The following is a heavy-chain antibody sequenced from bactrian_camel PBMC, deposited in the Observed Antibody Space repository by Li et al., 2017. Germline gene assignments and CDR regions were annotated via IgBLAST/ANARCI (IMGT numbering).Heavy chain of an antibody. V-gene: IGHV3S31*01. CDR1: GFTFSSYA. Sequence: VQLVESGGGLVQPGGSLRLSCAASGFTFSSYAVSWVRQAPGKGLEWVSGFTSGGSDTYYADSVKGRFTLSRDSAKNTLYLQMNALKPEGTAMYYCARCSGNYCGLQRNNYNSWGQGTQVTVS. CDR3: ARCSGNYCGLQRNNYNS. J-gene: IGHJ6*01. D-gene: IGHD2*01. CDR2: FTSGGSDT.